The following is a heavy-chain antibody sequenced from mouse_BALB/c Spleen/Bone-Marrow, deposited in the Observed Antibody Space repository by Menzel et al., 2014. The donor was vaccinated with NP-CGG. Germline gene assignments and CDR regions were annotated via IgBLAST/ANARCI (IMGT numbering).Heavy chain of an antibody. CDR1: GYTFTSYY. J-gene: IGHJ1*01. V-gene: IGHV1S16*01. CDR3: TRSNYGYWFFDV. Sequence: VQLQQSGAELVKPGASVKLSCKASGYTFTSYYMYWVKQRPGQGLEWIGEINPSNDGTNFNEKFKSKATLTVDKSSNTAYVQLSSLTSEDSAVYHCTRSNYGYWFFDVWGAGTTVTVSS. D-gene: IGHD1-1*01. CDR2: INPSNDGT.